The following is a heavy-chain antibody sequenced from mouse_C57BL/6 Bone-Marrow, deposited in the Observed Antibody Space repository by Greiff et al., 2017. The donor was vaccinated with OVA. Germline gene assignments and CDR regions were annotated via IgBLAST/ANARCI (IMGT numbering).Heavy chain of an antibody. J-gene: IGHJ4*01. D-gene: IGHD4-1*01. CDR1: GYTFTSYG. CDR2: IYPRSGNT. Sequence: QVQLQQSGAELARPGASVKLSCKASGYTFTSYGISWVKQRPGQGLEWIGEIYPRSGNTYYNEKFKGKATLTADKSSSTAYMELRSLTSEDSAVYFCARVGRGVAMDYWGQGTSVTVSS. V-gene: IGHV1-81*01. CDR3: ARVGRGVAMDY.